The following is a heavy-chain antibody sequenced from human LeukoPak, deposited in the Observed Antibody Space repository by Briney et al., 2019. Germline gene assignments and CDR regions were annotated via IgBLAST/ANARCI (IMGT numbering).Heavy chain of an antibody. D-gene: IGHD1-1*01. Sequence: GGSLRLSCVGSGFTFSRYWLNWVRQAPGKGLEWVSHINSDTNITPYTASGSGRFTISRDNAKNSLYLHVNSLRDEDTAVYYCVRDHDWSFDLWGQGALVTVSS. CDR3: VRDHDWSFDL. V-gene: IGHV3-48*02. CDR1: GFTFSRYW. J-gene: IGHJ4*02. CDR2: INSDTNIT.